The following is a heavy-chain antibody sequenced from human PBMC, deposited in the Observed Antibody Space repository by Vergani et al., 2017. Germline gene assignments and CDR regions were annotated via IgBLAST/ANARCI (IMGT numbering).Heavy chain of an antibody. CDR3: VRFGEPYYYGMDV. Sequence: EVQLVESGGGLVQPGRSLRLSCAASGFTFDDYAMHWVRQAPGKGLEWVSGISWNSGSIGYADSVKGRFTISRDNAKNSLYLQMNSLRAEDMALYYCVRFGEPYYYGMDVWGQGTTVTVSS. CDR1: GFTFDDYA. CDR2: ISWNSGSI. V-gene: IGHV3-9*03. D-gene: IGHD3-10*01. J-gene: IGHJ6*02.